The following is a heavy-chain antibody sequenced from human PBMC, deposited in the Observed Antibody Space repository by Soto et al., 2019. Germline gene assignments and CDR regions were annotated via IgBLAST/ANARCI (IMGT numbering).Heavy chain of an antibody. Sequence: VQLVESGGDLVQPGGSLRLSCAASGFTFSTYWMHWFRQAPGKGLVWVSRINTDGAITSHADSVKGRFTISRDNAKNTLYLHMSSLSAEDTAVYYCARGGLEPVDFWGQGTLVTVSS. V-gene: IGHV3-74*01. D-gene: IGHD3-3*01. J-gene: IGHJ4*02. CDR1: GFTFSTYW. CDR3: ARGGLEPVDF. CDR2: INTDGAIT.